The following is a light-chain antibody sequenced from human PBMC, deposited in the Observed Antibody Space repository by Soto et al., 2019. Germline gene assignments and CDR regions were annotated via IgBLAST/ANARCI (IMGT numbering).Light chain of an antibody. V-gene: IGKV3-20*01. J-gene: IGKJ5*01. CDR3: QQYGTSPQT. Sequence: EIVLTQSPGTLSLSPGERATLSGRASQSVSSYLAWYQQKPGQAPRLLIYDASNRATGVPARFSGSGSGTDFTLTISRLEPEDFAMYYCQQYGTSPQTFGQGTRLEIK. CDR1: QSVSSY. CDR2: DAS.